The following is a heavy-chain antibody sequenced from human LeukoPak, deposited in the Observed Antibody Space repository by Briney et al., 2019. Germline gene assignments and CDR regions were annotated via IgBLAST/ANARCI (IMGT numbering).Heavy chain of an antibody. Sequence: MSSETLSLTCAVYGGSFSGYYWSWIRQPPGKGLEWIGEINHSGSTNYNPSLKSRVTISVDTSKNQFSLKLSSVTAADTAVYYCARVRGYRALGYWGQGTLVTVSS. D-gene: IGHD5-18*01. CDR2: INHSGST. CDR3: ARVRGYRALGY. V-gene: IGHV4-34*01. CDR1: GGSFSGYY. J-gene: IGHJ4*02.